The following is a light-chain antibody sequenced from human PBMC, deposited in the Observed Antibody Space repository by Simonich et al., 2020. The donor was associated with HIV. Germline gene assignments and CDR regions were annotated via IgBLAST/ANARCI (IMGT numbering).Light chain of an antibody. CDR2: EDN. CDR1: SGSIATNY. Sequence: NFMLTQPHSVSESPGKTVIISCTRSSGSIATNYVQWYQQRPGSAPTTVMYEDNQRPSGVPDRFSGSIDSSSNSASLIISGLKTEDEADYYCQSYDTNNQVFGGGTNLTVL. V-gene: IGLV6-57*03. CDR3: QSYDTNNQV. J-gene: IGLJ3*02.